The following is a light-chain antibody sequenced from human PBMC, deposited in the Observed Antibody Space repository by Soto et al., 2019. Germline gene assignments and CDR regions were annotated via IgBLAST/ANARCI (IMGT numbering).Light chain of an antibody. J-gene: IGKJ5*01. V-gene: IGKV3-15*01. CDR3: QQRNNWPPIT. Sequence: ELLMTQSPATLSVSPGERATLSCRASQRVRSNLAWYQQKPGQAPRLLIYGASTRATGIPARFSGSGSGTDFTLTISSLEPEDFAVYYCQQRNNWPPITFGQGTRLEI. CDR2: GAS. CDR1: QRVRSN.